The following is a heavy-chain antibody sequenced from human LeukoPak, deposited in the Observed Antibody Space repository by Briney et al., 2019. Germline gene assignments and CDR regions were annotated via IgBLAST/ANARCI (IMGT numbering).Heavy chain of an antibody. J-gene: IGHJ1*01. CDR2: IYYSGST. CDR3: ARGTQSEYFQQ. D-gene: IGHD3-10*01. V-gene: IGHV4-31*03. Sequence: SETLSLTCTVSGGSISSGGYYWSWIRQHPGKGLEWIGYIYYSGSTYYNPSLKSRVTISVDTSKNQFSLKLSSVTAADTAVYYCARGTQSEYFQQWGQGTLVTVSS. CDR1: GGSISSGGYY.